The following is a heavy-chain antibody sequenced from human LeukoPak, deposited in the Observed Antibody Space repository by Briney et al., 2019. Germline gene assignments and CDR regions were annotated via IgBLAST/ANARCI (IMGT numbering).Heavy chain of an antibody. J-gene: IGHJ5*02. Sequence: GSLRLSCADSGFTFSNYAMNWVRQAPGKGLEWIGEINHSGSTNYNPSLKSQVTISVDTSKNQFSLKLSSVTAADTAVYYCARPRAAAAPGWFDPWGQGTLVTVSS. D-gene: IGHD6-13*01. CDR3: ARPRAAAAPGWFDP. V-gene: IGHV4-34*01. CDR1: GFTFSNYA. CDR2: INHSGST.